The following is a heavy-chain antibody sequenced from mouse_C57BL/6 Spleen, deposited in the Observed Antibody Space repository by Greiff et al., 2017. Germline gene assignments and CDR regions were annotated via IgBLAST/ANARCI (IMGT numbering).Heavy chain of an antibody. D-gene: IGHD2-1*01. CDR1: GYTFTDYN. J-gene: IGHJ2*01. V-gene: IGHV1-18*01. Sequence: VQLQQSGPELVKPGASVKIPCKASGYTFTDYNMDWVKQSHGKSLEWIGDINPNNGGTIYNQKFKGKATLAVDKSSSTAYMELRSLTSEDTAVDYGARFDGNWGGYFDYWGQGTTLTVSS. CDR2: INPNNGGT. CDR3: ARFDGNWGGYFDY.